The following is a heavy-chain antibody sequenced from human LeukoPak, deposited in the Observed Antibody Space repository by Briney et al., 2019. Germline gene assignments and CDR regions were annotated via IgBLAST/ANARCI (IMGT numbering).Heavy chain of an antibody. CDR1: GYSISSGYY. V-gene: IGHV4-38-2*01. Sequence: SETLSLTCAVSGYSISSGYYWGWIQQPPGKGLEWIGSIYHSGSTYYNPSLKSRVSISVDTSKNQFSLKLSSVTAADTAVYYCARVGCSTTSCYGTWFDPWGQGTLVTVSS. J-gene: IGHJ5*02. D-gene: IGHD2-2*01. CDR2: IYHSGST. CDR3: ARVGCSTTSCYGTWFDP.